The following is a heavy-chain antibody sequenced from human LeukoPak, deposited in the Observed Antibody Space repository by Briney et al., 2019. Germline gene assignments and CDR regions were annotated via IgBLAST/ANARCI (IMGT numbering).Heavy chain of an antibody. V-gene: IGHV1-69*13. CDR2: IIPIFGTA. D-gene: IGHD6-6*01. CDR1: GGTFTIYA. Sequence: VASVSVSPKASGGTFTIYAISWGRQGPGQGLEGVGGIIPIFGTANYAQKFQGRVTITASESTRTAHMKLSSLRSEDTAVYYCARGAHGQLFEGFCDYWGQGALVTVSS. J-gene: IGHJ4*02. CDR3: ARGAHGQLFEGFCDY.